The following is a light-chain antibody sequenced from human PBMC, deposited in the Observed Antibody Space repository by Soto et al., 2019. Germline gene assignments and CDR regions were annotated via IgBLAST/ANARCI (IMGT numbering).Light chain of an antibody. V-gene: IGLV2-8*01. Sequence: QSALPQPPSASGSPGQSVTISCTGTSSDVGGYNYVSWYQQHPGKAPKLMIYEVSKRPSGVPDRFSGSKSGNTASLTVSGLQAEDEADYYCSSYAGSNRVFGTGTKVTVL. J-gene: IGLJ1*01. CDR2: EVS. CDR3: SSYAGSNRV. CDR1: SSDVGGYNY.